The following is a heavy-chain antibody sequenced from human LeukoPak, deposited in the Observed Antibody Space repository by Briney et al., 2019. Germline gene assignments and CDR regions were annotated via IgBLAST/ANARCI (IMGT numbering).Heavy chain of an antibody. Sequence: GSVKVSCKASGYTFTGYYMHWVRQAPGQGLEWMGWINPNSGGTNYAQKFQGRVTMTRDTSISTAHMELSRLRSEDTAVYYCATGSPLGPNSSGYYLLDYWGQGTLVTVSS. V-gene: IGHV1-2*02. D-gene: IGHD3-22*01. CDR2: INPNSGGT. J-gene: IGHJ4*02. CDR3: ATGSPLGPNSSGYYLLDY. CDR1: GYTFTGYY.